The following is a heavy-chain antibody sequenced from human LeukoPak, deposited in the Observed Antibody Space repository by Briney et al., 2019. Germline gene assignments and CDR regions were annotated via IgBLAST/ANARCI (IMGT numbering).Heavy chain of an antibody. CDR2: ISAYNGNT. D-gene: IGHD3-22*01. CDR3: ARDDYLPPYYYDSSGYYGFDY. V-gene: IGHV1-18*01. CDR1: GYTFTSYG. Sequence: GASVKVSCKASGYTFTSYGISWVRQAPGQGLEWMGWISAYNGNTNYAQKLQGRVTMTTDTSTSTAYVELRSLRSDDTAVYYCARDDYLPPYYYDSSGYYGFDYWGQGTLVTVSS. J-gene: IGHJ4*02.